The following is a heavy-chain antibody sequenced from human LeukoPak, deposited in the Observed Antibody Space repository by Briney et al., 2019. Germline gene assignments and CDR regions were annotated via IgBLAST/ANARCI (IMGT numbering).Heavy chain of an antibody. CDR3: ARGNRLARPIPTFDY. CDR2: IYSGGST. V-gene: IGHV3-53*01. Sequence: PGGSLRLSCAASGFTVSSNYMSWVRQAPGKGLEWVSVIYSGGSTYYADSVKGRFTISRDNSKNTLYLQMNSLRAEDTAVYYCARGNRLARPIPTFDYWGQGTLVTVSS. D-gene: IGHD1-14*01. J-gene: IGHJ4*02. CDR1: GFTVSSNY.